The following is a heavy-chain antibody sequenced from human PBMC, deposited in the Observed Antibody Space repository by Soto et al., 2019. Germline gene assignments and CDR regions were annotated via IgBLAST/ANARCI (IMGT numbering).Heavy chain of an antibody. D-gene: IGHD2-21*02. V-gene: IGHV3-33*01. CDR1: GFTFSSYS. CDR2: IWYDGSNK. CDR3: ARSLAYCGGDCYYGYFDY. J-gene: IGHJ4*02. Sequence: QVQLVESGGGVVQPGRSLRLSCAASGFTFSSYSMHWVRQVPGKGLEWVAVIWYDGSNKYYADSVKGRFTISRDNSKNTLYLQMNSLRAEDTAVYYCARSLAYCGGDCYYGYFDYWGQGTLVTVSS.